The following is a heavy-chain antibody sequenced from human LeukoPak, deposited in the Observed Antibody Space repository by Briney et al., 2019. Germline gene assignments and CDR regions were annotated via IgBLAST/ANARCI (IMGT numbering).Heavy chain of an antibody. Sequence: GGSLRLSGAASGFTFSSYGMHWVRQAPGKGLEWVAVISYDGSNKYYADSVKGRFTISRDNSKNTLYLQMNSLRAEDTAVYYCAKDRTRDYDFWSGYYCGMDVWGQGTTVTVSS. V-gene: IGHV3-30*18. D-gene: IGHD3-3*01. CDR1: GFTFSSYG. CDR2: ISYDGSNK. J-gene: IGHJ6*02. CDR3: AKDRTRDYDFWSGYYCGMDV.